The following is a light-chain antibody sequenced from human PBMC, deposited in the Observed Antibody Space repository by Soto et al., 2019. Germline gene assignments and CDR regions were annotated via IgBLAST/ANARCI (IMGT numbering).Light chain of an antibody. Sequence: DIQMTQSPSTLSASVGDRVTITCLSSQSISSWLAWYQQKPGKAPKLLIYDAPSLESGVPSRFSGSGSGTEFTLTISSLQPDDFATYYCQQYNSYSPWTFGQGTKVDIK. CDR2: DAP. CDR3: QQYNSYSPWT. V-gene: IGKV1-5*01. J-gene: IGKJ1*01. CDR1: QSISSW.